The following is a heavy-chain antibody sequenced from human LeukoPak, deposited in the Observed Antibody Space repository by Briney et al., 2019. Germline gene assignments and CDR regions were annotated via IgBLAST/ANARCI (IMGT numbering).Heavy chain of an antibody. V-gene: IGHV4-59*08. J-gene: IGHJ4*02. CDR3: ASENSVAGNHY. Sequence: SETLSLTCTVSGGSISSYYWSWIRQPPGKGLEWIGYIYYSGSTNYNPSLKSRVTISVDTSKNQFSLKLSSVTAADTAVYYCASENSVAGNHYWGQGASLPVSS. D-gene: IGHD6-19*01. CDR2: IYYSGST. CDR1: GGSISSYY.